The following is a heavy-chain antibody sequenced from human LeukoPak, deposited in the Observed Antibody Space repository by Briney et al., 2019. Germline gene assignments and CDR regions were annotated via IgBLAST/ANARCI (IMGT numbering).Heavy chain of an antibody. J-gene: IGHJ4*02. Sequence: GGSLRLSCEASGVTFSSYAMHWVRQAPGKGLEWVAVISYDGSNKYYADSVKGRFTISRDNSKNTLYLQMNSLRAEDTAVYYCARDEAVVVPAADPFDYWGQGTLVTVSS. CDR2: ISYDGSNK. CDR1: GVTFSSYA. D-gene: IGHD2-2*01. V-gene: IGHV3-30-3*01. CDR3: ARDEAVVVPAADPFDY.